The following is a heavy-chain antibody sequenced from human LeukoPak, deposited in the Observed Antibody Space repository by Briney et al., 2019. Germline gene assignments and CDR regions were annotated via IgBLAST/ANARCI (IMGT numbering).Heavy chain of an antibody. CDR3: ARGGSSWDYYFDY. CDR1: GGSFSGYY. CDR2: IYYSGST. J-gene: IGHJ4*02. D-gene: IGHD6-13*01. V-gene: IGHV4-59*01. Sequence: PSETLSLTCAVYGGSFSGYYWSWIRQPPGKGLEWIGYIYYSGSTNYNPSLKSRVTISVDTSKNQFSLKLSSVTAADTAVYYCARGGSSWDYYFDYWGQGTLVTVSS.